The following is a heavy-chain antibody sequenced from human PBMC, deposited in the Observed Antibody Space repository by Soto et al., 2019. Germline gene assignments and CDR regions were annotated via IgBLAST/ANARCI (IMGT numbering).Heavy chain of an antibody. CDR3: ARQRTTVVTQAYFDH. Sequence: PSETLSLTCIVSGESISSSSYYWGWIRQPPGTGLEWIGSIYYSGRTYYNPSFKSRVTISIDTSKNQFSLRLSSVTATDTAVYYCARQRTTVVTQAYFDHCGQGALVTVSS. CDR2: IYYSGRT. V-gene: IGHV4-39*01. D-gene: IGHD2-21*02. CDR1: GESISSSSYY. J-gene: IGHJ4*02.